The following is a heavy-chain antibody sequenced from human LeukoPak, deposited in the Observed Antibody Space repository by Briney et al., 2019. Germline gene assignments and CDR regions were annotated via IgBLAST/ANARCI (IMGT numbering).Heavy chain of an antibody. J-gene: IGHJ4*02. CDR1: GFPFSTYA. D-gene: IGHD4-17*01. V-gene: IGHV3-23*01. CDR2: IRGSDGST. CDR3: AKDVYGDYGGLDY. Sequence: GGSLRLSCAASGFPFSTYAMSWVRQAPGKGLEWVSSIRGSDGSTYYADSVKGRFPISRENSKNTLYLQMNSLRAEDTAVYYCAKDVYGDYGGLDYWGQGTLVTVSS.